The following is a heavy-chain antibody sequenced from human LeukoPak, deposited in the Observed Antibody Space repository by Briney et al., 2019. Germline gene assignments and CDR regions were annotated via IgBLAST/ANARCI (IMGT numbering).Heavy chain of an antibody. Sequence: GGSLRLSCAASGFTFSSYAMHWVRQAPGKGLEYVSAISSNGGSTYYANSVKGRFTISRDNAKNSLYLQMNSLRAEDTAVYYCARASAPYGSGSYYFSPYYYYMDVWGKGTTVTISS. V-gene: IGHV3-64*01. CDR2: ISSNGGST. D-gene: IGHD3-10*01. CDR1: GFTFSSYA. CDR3: ARASAPYGSGSYYFSPYYYYMDV. J-gene: IGHJ6*03.